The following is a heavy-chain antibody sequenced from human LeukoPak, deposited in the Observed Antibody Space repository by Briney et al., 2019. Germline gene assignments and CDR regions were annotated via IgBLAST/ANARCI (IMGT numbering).Heavy chain of an antibody. J-gene: IGHJ3*02. Sequence: PGGSLRLSCAASGFTFSSYAMSWVRQAPGKGLEWVSAISGSGGSTYYADSVKGRFIISRDNSKNTLYLQMNSLRAEDTAVYYCARVDSSGDAFDIWGQGTMVTVSS. CDR3: ARVDSSGDAFDI. CDR1: GFTFSSYA. CDR2: ISGSGGST. D-gene: IGHD3-22*01. V-gene: IGHV3-23*01.